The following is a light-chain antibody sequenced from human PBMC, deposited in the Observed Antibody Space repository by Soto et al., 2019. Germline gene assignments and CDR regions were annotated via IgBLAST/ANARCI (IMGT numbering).Light chain of an antibody. CDR1: SSDVGSYNL. CDR3: CSYAGSSTWV. CDR2: EDN. V-gene: IGLV2-23*01. Sequence: QPALTQPASVSGSPGQSITISCTGTSSDVGSYNLVSWYQQHPGTAPKLMIYEDNKRASGVSNRFSGSTSGITASLTISVLQAEDEADYYCCSYAGSSTWVFGGGTKLTVL. J-gene: IGLJ3*02.